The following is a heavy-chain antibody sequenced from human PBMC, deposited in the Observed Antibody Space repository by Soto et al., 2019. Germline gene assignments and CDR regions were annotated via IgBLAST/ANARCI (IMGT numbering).Heavy chain of an antibody. CDR3: ARESEDLTSNFDY. V-gene: IGHV3-21*01. Sequence: SGGSLRLSCAASGFTFSRYSMNWVRQAPGKGLEWVSSISSTTNYTYYADSMKGRFTVSRDNAKNSVYLDMNSLSAEDTAVYYCARESEDLTSNFDYWGQGTLVTVSS. J-gene: IGHJ4*02. CDR1: GFTFSRYS. CDR2: ISSTTNYT.